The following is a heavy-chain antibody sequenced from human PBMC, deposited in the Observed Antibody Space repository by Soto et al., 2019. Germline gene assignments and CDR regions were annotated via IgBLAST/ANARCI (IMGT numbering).Heavy chain of an antibody. CDR2: INWAGGNK. V-gene: IGHV3-9*01. Sequence: EVQLVESGGGLVQPGRSLRLSCAASGFTFDDFAMHWVRQVPGKGLEWVSVINWAGGNKVYTDSVTGRFTISRDNANNSVYLQMNSLRAEDTAFYYCAKGIAAGTVYYCDYWGQGILVTVSS. CDR1: GFTFDDFA. J-gene: IGHJ4*02. D-gene: IGHD3-10*01. CDR3: AKGIAAGTVYYCDY.